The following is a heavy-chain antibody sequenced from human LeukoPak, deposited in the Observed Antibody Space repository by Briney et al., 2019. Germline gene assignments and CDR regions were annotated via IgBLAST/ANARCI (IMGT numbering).Heavy chain of an antibody. D-gene: IGHD3-10*01. Sequence: ASVKVSCKASGYTFTSYYMHWVRQAPGQGLEWMGIINPSGGSTSYAQKFQGRVTMTRDTSTSTVYMELSSLRSENTAVYYCARAGSSVREVVYWGQGTLVTVSS. CDR2: INPSGGST. V-gene: IGHV1-46*01. CDR3: ARAGSSVREVVY. J-gene: IGHJ4*02. CDR1: GYTFTSYY.